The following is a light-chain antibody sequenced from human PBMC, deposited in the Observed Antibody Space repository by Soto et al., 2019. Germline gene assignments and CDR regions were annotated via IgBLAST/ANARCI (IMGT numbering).Light chain of an antibody. CDR2: AAS. V-gene: IGKV1-39*01. CDR3: QQSHSTPLT. Sequence: DIQMTQSPPSLSASVGDRVTITCRASQSISTYLHWYQQKPGKAPKVLINAASSLQSGVPSRFSSSGSGTDFTLTISSLQPEDFATYYCQQSHSTPLTFGPGTKVDFK. CDR1: QSISTY. J-gene: IGKJ3*01.